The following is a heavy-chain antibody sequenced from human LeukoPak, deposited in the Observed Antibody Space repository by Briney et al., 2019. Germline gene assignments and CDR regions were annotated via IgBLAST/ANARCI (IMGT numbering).Heavy chain of an antibody. CDR1: GYTFTSYG. D-gene: IGHD4-23*01. V-gene: IGHV1-18*01. J-gene: IGHJ3*02. CDR2: TSAYNGNT. CDR3: AREVGTVVTPNAFDI. Sequence: ASVKVSCKASGYTFTSYGISWVRQAPGQGLEWMGWTSAYNGNTNYAQKLQGRVTMTTDTSTSTAYMELRSLRSDDTAVYYCAREVGTVVTPNAFDIWGQGTMVTVSS.